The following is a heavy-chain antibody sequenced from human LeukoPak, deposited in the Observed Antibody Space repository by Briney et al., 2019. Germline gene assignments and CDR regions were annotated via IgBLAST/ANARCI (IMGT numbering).Heavy chain of an antibody. D-gene: IGHD3-22*01. J-gene: IGHJ4*02. CDR2: IRGTGDNT. CDR3: ARVALGNYYDSSGYRGYFDY. Sequence: GGSLRLSCAASGFTFSNYAMSWVRQAPEKGLEWVSAIRGTGDNTYYADSVKGRFTISRDNAKNSLYLQMNSLRAEDTAVYYCARVALGNYYDSSGYRGYFDYWGQGTLVTVSS. CDR1: GFTFSNYA. V-gene: IGHV3-23*01.